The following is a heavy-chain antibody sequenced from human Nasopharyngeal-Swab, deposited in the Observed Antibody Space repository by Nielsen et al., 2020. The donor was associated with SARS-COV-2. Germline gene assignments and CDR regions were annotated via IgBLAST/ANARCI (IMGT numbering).Heavy chain of an antibody. CDR3: ARFNHDYGDDFDY. V-gene: IGHV4-59*12. CDR1: GGSISSYY. J-gene: IGHJ4*02. CDR2: IYYSGST. D-gene: IGHD4-17*01. Sequence: SETLSLTCTVSGGSISSYYWSWIRQPSGKGLEWIGYIYYSGSTNYNPSLKSRVTISVDTSKNQFSLKLSSVTAADTAVYYCARFNHDYGDDFDYWGQGTLVTVSS.